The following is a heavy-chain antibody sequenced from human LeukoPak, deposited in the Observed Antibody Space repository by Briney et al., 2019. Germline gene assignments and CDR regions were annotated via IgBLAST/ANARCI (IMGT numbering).Heavy chain of an antibody. CDR2: INWNGGST. D-gene: IGHD1-26*01. Sequence: GGSLRLSCVASGFTFDDHDMSWVRQAPGKGLEWVSNINWNGGSTGYADSVKGRFTISRDNAKNSLYLQMDSLRAEDTAFYYCARGKMVGATAWGGLDYWGQGTLVTVSS. V-gene: IGHV3-20*04. J-gene: IGHJ4*02. CDR3: ARGKMVGATAWGGLDY. CDR1: GFTFDDHD.